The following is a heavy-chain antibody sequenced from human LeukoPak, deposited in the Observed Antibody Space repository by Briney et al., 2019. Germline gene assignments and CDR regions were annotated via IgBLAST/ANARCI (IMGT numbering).Heavy chain of an antibody. CDR2: IYPGDSDT. V-gene: IGHV5-51*01. CDR1: GYRFTSFW. CDR3: ARLPDYYGSGSYPDY. Sequence: GESLKISCKGSGYRFTSFWIGWVRQMPGKGLEWMGIIYPGDSDTRYSPSFQGQVTISADKSISTAYLQWSSLKASDTAMYYCARLPDYYGSGSYPDYWGQGTLVTVSS. J-gene: IGHJ4*02. D-gene: IGHD3-10*01.